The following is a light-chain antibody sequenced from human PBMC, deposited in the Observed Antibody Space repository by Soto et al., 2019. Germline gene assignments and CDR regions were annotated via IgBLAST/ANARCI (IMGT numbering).Light chain of an antibody. Sequence: EIVLTQSPATLSLSPGERVTLSCRTSHSVNSHVAWYQQKPGQAPRLLIYGASTRATGIPARFSGSGSGTEFTLTISSLQSEDFAVYYCQQYNNWWTFGQGTKVDI. CDR1: HSVNSH. CDR2: GAS. CDR3: QQYNNWWT. V-gene: IGKV3-15*01. J-gene: IGKJ1*01.